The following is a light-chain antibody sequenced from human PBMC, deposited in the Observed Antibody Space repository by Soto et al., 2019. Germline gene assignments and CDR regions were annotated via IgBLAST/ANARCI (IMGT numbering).Light chain of an antibody. V-gene: IGKV1-39*01. CDR1: QSISTY. CDR3: QQSYSTLIT. J-gene: IGKJ5*01. Sequence: DIQMTQTPSSLSVSIGDRVTITCRASQSISTYLNWYEQKPGKAPNLLIYGASTLQSGVPSRFSGSGSGTDFTLTISSLQPEDFATYYCQQSYSTLITFGQG. CDR2: GAS.